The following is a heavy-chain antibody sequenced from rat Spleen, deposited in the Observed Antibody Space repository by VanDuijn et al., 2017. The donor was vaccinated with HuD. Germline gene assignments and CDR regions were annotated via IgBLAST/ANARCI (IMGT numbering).Heavy chain of an antibody. J-gene: IGHJ2*01. CDR3: TRDQGGY. CDR2: ISSGGST. CDR1: GFSLTSNG. V-gene: IGHV2S12*01. Sequence: QVQMKETGPGLVQTTQTLSVTCTVSGFSLTSNGVSWVRQPPGKGLEWIAAISSGGSTYYNSALKSRLSISRDTSKSQVFLKMNSLQTEDTAIYFCTRDQGGYWGQGVMVTVSS.